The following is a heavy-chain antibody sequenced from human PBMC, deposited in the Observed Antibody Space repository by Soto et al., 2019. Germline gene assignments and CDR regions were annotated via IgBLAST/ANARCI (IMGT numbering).Heavy chain of an antibody. CDR1: GFTFSSYG. V-gene: IGHV3-33*01. CDR3: ARDSWMVRGPLYHHFDY. D-gene: IGHD3-10*01. CDR2: IWYDGSNK. J-gene: IGHJ4*02. Sequence: GGSLRLSCAASGFTFSSYGMHWVRQAPGKGLEWVAVIWYDGSNKYYADSVKGRFTISRDNSKNTLYLQMNSLRAEDTAVYYCARDSWMVRGPLYHHFDYWGQGTLVTVSS.